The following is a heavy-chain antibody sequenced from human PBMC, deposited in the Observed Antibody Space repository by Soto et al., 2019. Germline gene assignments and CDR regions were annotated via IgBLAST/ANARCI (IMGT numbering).Heavy chain of an antibody. J-gene: IGHJ5*02. CDR1: GGSISSYY. CDR3: ARHLGYCSSTSCYPYFDP. Sequence: SETLSLTCTVSGGSISSYYCSWILQPPGQGLEWIGYMYYSGSTNYNPSLKSRVTISVDTSKNQFFLKLSSVTAADTAVYYCARHLGYCSSTSCYPYFDPWGQGTLVTVSS. D-gene: IGHD2-2*01. CDR2: MYYSGST. V-gene: IGHV4-59*01.